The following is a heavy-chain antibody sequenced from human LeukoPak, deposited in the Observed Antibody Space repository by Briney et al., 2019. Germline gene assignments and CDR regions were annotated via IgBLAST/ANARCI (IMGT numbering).Heavy chain of an antibody. V-gene: IGHV3-30-3*01. J-gene: IGHJ4*02. D-gene: IGHD5-12*01. CDR3: AKRLEVVATTIDY. CDR2: ISYDGSNK. Sequence: GGSLRLSCAASGFTFSSYAMHWVRQAPGKGLEWVAVISYDGSNKYYADSVRGRFTISRDNSKNMLYLQMNSLRAEDTAVYYCAKRLEVVATTIDYWGQGTLVTVSS. CDR1: GFTFSSYA.